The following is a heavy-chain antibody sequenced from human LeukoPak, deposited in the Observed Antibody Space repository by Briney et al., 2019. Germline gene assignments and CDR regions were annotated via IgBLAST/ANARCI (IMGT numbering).Heavy chain of an antibody. CDR3: ARHGYTASDYFLDF. Sequence: SETLSLACTVASGSINSYYSGCVRQPAGRGLEWIGRIYTTGKTDYNPSLKSRLTMSVDTSKRQFSLNLRSVTAADTAIYYCARHGYTASDYFLDFWGQGTLVTVSS. CDR2: IYTTGKT. J-gene: IGHJ4*02. V-gene: IGHV4-4*07. CDR1: SGSINSYY. D-gene: IGHD3-16*01.